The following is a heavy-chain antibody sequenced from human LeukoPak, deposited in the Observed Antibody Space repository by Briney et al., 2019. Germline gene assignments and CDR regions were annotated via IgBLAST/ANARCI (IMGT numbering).Heavy chain of an antibody. CDR3: ARVVTPRYCTSPTYYWKGWFDP. J-gene: IGHJ5*02. CDR2: IIPIFGTA. D-gene: IGHD2/OR15-2a*01. Sequence: ASVKVSCKASGYTFTGYYMQWVRQAPGQGLEWMGGIIPIFGTANYAQKFQGRVTITADESTSTAYMELSSLRSDDTAVYNCARVVTPRYCTSPTYYWKGWFDPWGQGTLVTVSS. V-gene: IGHV1-69*13. CDR1: GYTFTGYY.